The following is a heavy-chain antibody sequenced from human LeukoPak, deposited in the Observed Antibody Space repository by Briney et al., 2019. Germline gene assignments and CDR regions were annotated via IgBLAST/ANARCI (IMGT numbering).Heavy chain of an antibody. CDR2: NNPNSGGT. Sequence: ASVKVSCKASGYTFTGYYMHWVRQAPGQGLEWMGWNNPNSGGTNYAQKFQGRVTMTRDTSISTAYMELSRLRSDDTAVYYCARDLAVRGNWFDPWGQGTLVTVSS. J-gene: IGHJ5*02. CDR3: ARDLAVRGNWFDP. V-gene: IGHV1-2*02. CDR1: GYTFTGYY. D-gene: IGHD6-19*01.